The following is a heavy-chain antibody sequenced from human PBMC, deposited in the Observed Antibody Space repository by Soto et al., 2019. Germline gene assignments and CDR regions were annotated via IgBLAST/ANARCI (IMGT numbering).Heavy chain of an antibody. J-gene: IGHJ6*02. Sequence: QMQLQESGPGVVKPSETLSLTCTVSGASISTYYRTWIRQAPGKGLEWIGYLYYSGNTNYNPSLKSRVTMSVDTSKNHFYLTLTSATAADTAVYFCAMGGSEGGLDVWGQGTTVAVSS. V-gene: IGHV4-59*01. D-gene: IGHD3-10*01. CDR2: LYYSGNT. CDR3: AMGGSEGGLDV. CDR1: GASISTYY.